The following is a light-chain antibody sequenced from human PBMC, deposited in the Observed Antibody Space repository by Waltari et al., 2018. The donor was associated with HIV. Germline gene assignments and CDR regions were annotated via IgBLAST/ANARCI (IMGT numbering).Light chain of an antibody. Sequence: QSVLTQPPSVSGATGQRVTISCTGSSSNLGTGYDVHRYQQLPGTAPKLLLYDNNNRPSGVPDRFSGSKSGTSASLAITGLQAEDEAYYYCQSHDTSLSGYVIFGGGTKLTVL. CDR1: SSNLGTGYD. CDR3: QSHDTSLSGYVI. V-gene: IGLV1-40*01. J-gene: IGLJ2*01. CDR2: DNN.